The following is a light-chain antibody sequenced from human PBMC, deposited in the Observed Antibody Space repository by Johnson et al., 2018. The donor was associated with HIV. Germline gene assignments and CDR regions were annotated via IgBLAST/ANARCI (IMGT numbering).Light chain of an antibody. CDR3: GTWESSLSANV. Sequence: QSVLTQPPSVSAAPGQKVTISCSGSSSNIGNNYVSWYQQLPGTAPKLLVYENIKRPSGIPDRFSGSKSGTSATLGIAGLQTGDAADYYCGTWESSLSANVFGTGTKVTVV. V-gene: IGLV1-51*02. CDR2: ENI. CDR1: SSNIGNNY. J-gene: IGLJ1*01.